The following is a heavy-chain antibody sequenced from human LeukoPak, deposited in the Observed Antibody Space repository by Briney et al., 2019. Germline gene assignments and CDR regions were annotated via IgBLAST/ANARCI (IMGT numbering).Heavy chain of an antibody. D-gene: IGHD3-22*01. Sequence: PGRSLRLSCAASTFTFSSYGMHWVRQAPGKGLEWVAVISYDGNTEYYADSVKGRFTISRDNSKNTLYLQMNSLRAEDTAVYYCAKVHLTYYFDSSGYGFQDYWGQGTLVTVSS. V-gene: IGHV3-30*18. CDR1: TFTFSSYG. CDR2: ISYDGNTE. CDR3: AKVHLTYYFDSSGYGFQDY. J-gene: IGHJ4*02.